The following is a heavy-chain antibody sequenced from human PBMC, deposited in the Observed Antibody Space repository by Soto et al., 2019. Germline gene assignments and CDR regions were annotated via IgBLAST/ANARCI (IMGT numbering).Heavy chain of an antibody. D-gene: IGHD4-4*01. CDR2: ISYDGSNK. V-gene: IGHV3-30-3*01. CDR1: GFTVSSYA. CDR3: AIPPRGYSKNWFDP. Sequence: QVQLVESGGGVVQPGRSLRLSCAASGFTVSSYAMHWVRQAPGKGLEWVAVISYDGSNKYYADSVKGRFTISRDNSKNTLYLQMNSLRAEDTAVYYCAIPPRGYSKNWFDPWGQGTLVTVSS. J-gene: IGHJ5*02.